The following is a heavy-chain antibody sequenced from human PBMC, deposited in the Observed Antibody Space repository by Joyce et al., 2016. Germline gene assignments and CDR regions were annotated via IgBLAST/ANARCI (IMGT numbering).Heavy chain of an antibody. Sequence: QVQLVQSGAEVKQPGASVKVSCKASGYTFTSYDVNWVRQATGQGLEWMGWMNPNIGDTGYAQKFQGRVTITRNTSISTAYMELSSLRFEDTAVYYCARERNFGDLSFDPWGQGTLVTVSS. V-gene: IGHV1-8*01. CDR3: ARERNFGDLSFDP. J-gene: IGHJ5*02. CDR1: GYTFTSYD. CDR2: MNPNIGDT. D-gene: IGHD4-17*01.